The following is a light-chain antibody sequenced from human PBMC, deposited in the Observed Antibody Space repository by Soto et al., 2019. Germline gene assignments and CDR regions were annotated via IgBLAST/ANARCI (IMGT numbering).Light chain of an antibody. V-gene: IGKV1-39*01. CDR3: QQRYSSPRT. CDR2: SAS. J-gene: IGKJ1*01. Sequence: DIQTTQSPSSLSASVGDRVTITFRASQNINNYLNGYQQKPGNAPKRMLYSASTLQRGVPSRFSGSGSGTDFTLTISSLQPEDFATYYCQQRYSSPRTFGQGTKVDIK. CDR1: QNINNY.